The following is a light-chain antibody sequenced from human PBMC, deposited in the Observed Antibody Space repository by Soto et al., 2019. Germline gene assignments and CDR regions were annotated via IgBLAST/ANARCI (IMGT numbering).Light chain of an antibody. Sequence: EIVLTQSPGTLSLSPGERATLSCRATESVVNNFLAWYQLKPGQAPGLLIYDASSRATGIPDRFSGSGSGTDFTLTISSLEPEDFEVYYCQRYGNIPCTFGQGTKVDIK. CDR2: DAS. V-gene: IGKV3-20*01. J-gene: IGKJ1*01. CDR3: QRYGNIPCT. CDR1: ESVVNNF.